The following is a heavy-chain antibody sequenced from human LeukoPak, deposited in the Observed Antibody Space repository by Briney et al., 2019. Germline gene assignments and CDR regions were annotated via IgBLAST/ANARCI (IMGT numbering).Heavy chain of an antibody. D-gene: IGHD3-10*01. Sequence: TGGSLRLSCAASGFTFSSYAMSWVRQAPGKGLEWVSAISGSGGSTYYADSVKGRFTISRDNSKNTLYLQMNSLRAEDTAVCYCAKDGFEYYYGSGSQGYFDYWGQGTLVTVSS. CDR2: ISGSGGST. V-gene: IGHV3-23*01. CDR3: AKDGFEYYYGSGSQGYFDY. J-gene: IGHJ4*02. CDR1: GFTFSSYA.